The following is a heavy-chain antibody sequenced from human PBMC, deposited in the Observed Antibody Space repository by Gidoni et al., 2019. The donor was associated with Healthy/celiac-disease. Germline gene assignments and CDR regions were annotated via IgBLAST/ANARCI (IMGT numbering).Heavy chain of an antibody. CDR2: ISAYNGNT. CDR3: ARGYYYDSSGYPYYYYYYMDV. Sequence: QVQLVQSGAEVKKPGASVKVSCKASGYTFTSYGITLVRQAPGQGLEWMGWISAYNGNTNYAQKLQGRVTMTTDTSTSTAYMELRSLRSDDTAVYYCARGYYYDSSGYPYYYYYYMDVWGKGTTVTVSS. J-gene: IGHJ6*03. D-gene: IGHD3-22*01. CDR1: GYTFTSYG. V-gene: IGHV1-18*01.